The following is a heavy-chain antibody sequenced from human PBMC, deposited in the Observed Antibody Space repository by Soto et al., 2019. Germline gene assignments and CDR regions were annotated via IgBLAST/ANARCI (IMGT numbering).Heavy chain of an antibody. CDR3: ARDFWNLDHYYMDV. D-gene: IGHD3-3*01. J-gene: IGHJ6*03. Sequence: PSETLPLTWTVSGGSISDHYWSWIRQPQGKGLEWIGYIHSSGSNNYNPSLKSRVTMSVDWSKNQFSLKLISVTAADTAVYYCARDFWNLDHYYMDVWGQGTTVTVSS. CDR1: GGSISDHY. V-gene: IGHV4-59*11. CDR2: IHSSGSN.